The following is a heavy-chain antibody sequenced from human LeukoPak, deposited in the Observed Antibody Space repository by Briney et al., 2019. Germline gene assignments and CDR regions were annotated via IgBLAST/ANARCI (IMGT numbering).Heavy chain of an antibody. Sequence: SETLSLTCTVSGGSIGDYHWNWIRQPAGKGLEWIGRIHNTGSTDYNPSLKSRVIMSVDTPKNQFSLKLSSVTAADTAVHYCAREWSFDWLLFGVFDYWGQGTLVTVSS. CDR1: GGSIGDYH. V-gene: IGHV4-4*07. CDR2: IHNTGST. D-gene: IGHD3-9*01. J-gene: IGHJ4*02. CDR3: AREWSFDWLLFGVFDY.